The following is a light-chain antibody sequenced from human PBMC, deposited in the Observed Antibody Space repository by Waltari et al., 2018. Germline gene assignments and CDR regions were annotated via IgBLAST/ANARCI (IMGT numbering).Light chain of an antibody. V-gene: IGLV2-14*03. Sequence: QSALTQPASVSGSPGQSITISCTGTSNDVGASNFFSRYPQHPDRAPQLMIYDVTERPSGISYRFSGSKSAHTASLTISGLLPEDEAIYYCSSFTDTHTLLFGGGTTVTVL. CDR2: DVT. CDR3: SSFTDTHTLL. J-gene: IGLJ2*01. CDR1: SNDVGASNF.